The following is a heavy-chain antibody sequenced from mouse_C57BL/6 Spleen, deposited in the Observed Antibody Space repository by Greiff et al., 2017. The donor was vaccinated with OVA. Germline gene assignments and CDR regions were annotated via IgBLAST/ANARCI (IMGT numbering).Heavy chain of an antibody. D-gene: IGHD1-1*01. CDR3: TRGYGSRYYYAMDY. V-gene: IGHV1-15*01. CDR1: GYTFTDYE. J-gene: IGHJ4*01. Sequence: QVQLQQSGAELVRPGASVTLSCKASGYTFTDYEMHWVKQTPVHGLEWIGAIDPETGGTAYNQKFKGKAILTADQSSSTAYMELRSLTSEDSAVYYCTRGYGSRYYYAMDYWGQGTSVTVSS. CDR2: IDPETGGT.